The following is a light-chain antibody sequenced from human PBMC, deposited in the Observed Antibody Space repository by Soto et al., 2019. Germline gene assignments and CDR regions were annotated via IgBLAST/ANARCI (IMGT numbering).Light chain of an antibody. CDR3: CSYVNIGILL. CDR1: SGDVGGYDH. Sequence: QSALTQPASVSGSPGQTITISCTGTSGDVGGYDHVSWYQQHPGKAPKFVIFDVTNRPSGVPSRFSGSKSGMTASLTISGLQAEDEADYYCCSYVNIGILLFGGGTKLTVL. J-gene: IGLJ2*01. V-gene: IGLV2-14*03. CDR2: DVT.